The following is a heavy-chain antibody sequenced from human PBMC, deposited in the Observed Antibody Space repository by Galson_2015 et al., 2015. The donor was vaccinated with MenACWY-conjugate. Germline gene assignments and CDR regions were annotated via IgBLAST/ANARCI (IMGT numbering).Heavy chain of an antibody. CDR1: GFTFSNNC. J-gene: IGHJ6*02. Sequence: SLRLSCAASGFTFSNNCMNWVRQAPGKGLEWVSYISSSGYTIFYADSVKGRFTISRDNAKNSLYLQMNSLRAEDTALYYCAKDFTWDVTSTWSGLDVWGQGTTVTVSS. D-gene: IGHD1-26*01. V-gene: IGHV3-48*01. CDR2: ISSSGYTI. CDR3: AKDFTWDVTSTWSGLDV.